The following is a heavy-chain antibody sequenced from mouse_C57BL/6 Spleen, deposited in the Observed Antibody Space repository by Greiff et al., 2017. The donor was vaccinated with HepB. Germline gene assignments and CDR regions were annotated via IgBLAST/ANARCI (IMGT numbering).Heavy chain of an antibody. J-gene: IGHJ3*01. D-gene: IGHD2-2*01. CDR2: ISSGSSTI. V-gene: IGHV5-17*01. CDR3: ARPGLQGFAY. Sequence: EVQLVESGGGLVKPGGSLKLSCAASGFTFSDYGMHWVRQAPEKGLEWVAYISSGSSTIYYADTVKGRCTISRDNAKNTLFLQMTSLRSEDTAMYYCARPGLQGFAYWGQGTLVTVSA. CDR1: GFTFSDYG.